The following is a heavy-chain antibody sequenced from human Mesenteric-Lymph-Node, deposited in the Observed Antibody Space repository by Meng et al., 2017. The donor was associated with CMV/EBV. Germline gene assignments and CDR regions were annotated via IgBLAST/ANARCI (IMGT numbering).Heavy chain of an antibody. CDR2: ISYDGSSK. CDR3: AREPGHCTSTSCYEEQLGAFDL. J-gene: IGHJ3*01. D-gene: IGHD2-2*03. CDR1: GFAFSSYS. V-gene: IGHV3-30-3*01. Sequence: GGSLRLSCAASGFAFSSYSMHWVRQAPGKGLEWVAFISYDGSSKYYADFVKGRFTISRDNSKNTLYLQMNSLRADDSAVYHCAREPGHCTSTSCYEEQLGAFDLWGQGTMVTVSS.